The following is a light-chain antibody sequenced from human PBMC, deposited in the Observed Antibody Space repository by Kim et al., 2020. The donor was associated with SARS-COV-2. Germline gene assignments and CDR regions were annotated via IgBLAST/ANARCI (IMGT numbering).Light chain of an antibody. J-gene: IGLJ2*01. CDR3: SSYTSGSTVA. V-gene: IGLV2-14*03. Sequence: QSALTQPASVSGSPGQSITISCTGTSSDVGGYNYVSWYQQHPGKAPKLMIYDVRNRPSGVSNRFSGSKSGNTASLTISGLQTEDEADYYCSSYTSGSTVAFGGGTKLTVL. CDR1: SSDVGGYNY. CDR2: DVR.